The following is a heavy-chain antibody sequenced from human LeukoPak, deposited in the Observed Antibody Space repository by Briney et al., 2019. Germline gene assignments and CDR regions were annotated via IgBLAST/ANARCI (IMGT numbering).Heavy chain of an antibody. V-gene: IGHV1-8*03. CDR1: GYTFTSYD. CDR2: MNPNSGNT. Sequence: GASVKVSCKASGYTFTSYDINWVRQATGQGLEWMGWMNPNSGNTGYAQKFQGRVTITRNTSISTAYMELSSLRSDDTAVYYCARPVYCSSTGCRNWFDPWGQGTLVTVSS. J-gene: IGHJ5*02. D-gene: IGHD2-2*01. CDR3: ARPVYCSSTGCRNWFDP.